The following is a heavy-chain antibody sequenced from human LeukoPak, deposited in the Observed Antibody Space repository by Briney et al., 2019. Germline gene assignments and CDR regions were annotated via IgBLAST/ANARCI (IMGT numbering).Heavy chain of an antibody. CDR1: GYSFTSYW. CDR2: IYPGDSDT. V-gene: IGHV5-51*01. CDR3: ARQRDDYVWGSYCSLQYFDY. Sequence: PGESLKISCKGSGYSFTSYWIGWVRQMPGKGLDWMGIIYPGDSDTRYSPSFQGQVTISADKSISTAYLQWSSLKASDTAMYYCARQRDDYVWGSYCSLQYFDYWGQGTLVTVSS. J-gene: IGHJ4*02. D-gene: IGHD3-16*02.